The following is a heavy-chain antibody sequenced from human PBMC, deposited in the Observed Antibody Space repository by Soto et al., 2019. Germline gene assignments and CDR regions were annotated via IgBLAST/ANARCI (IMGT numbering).Heavy chain of an antibody. CDR3: ARPYEGGYSSNHHYYYALDV. D-gene: IGHD3-22*01. V-gene: IGHV1-69*05. CDR2: IVPIFGTR. Sequence: ASVKVSCKASGGTFSSYAISWVRQAPGQGLEWMGGIVPIFGTRNYAQKFQDRVTITTDESATTAHMELSNLRSEDTAVYYCARPYEGGYSSNHHYYYALDVWGQGTAVTVSS. J-gene: IGHJ6*02. CDR1: GGTFSSYA.